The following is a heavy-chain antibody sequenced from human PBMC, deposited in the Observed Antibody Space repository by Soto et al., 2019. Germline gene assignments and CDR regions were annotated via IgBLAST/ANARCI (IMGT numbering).Heavy chain of an antibody. J-gene: IGHJ4*01. CDR1: CGSFSGYY. D-gene: IGHD2-21*01. Sequence: SETLSLTCAVYCGSFSGYYWSWIREPQWKGLEGIGEINHSGSTNYNPSLKSRVTISVDTSKNQFSLKLSSVTAADTAVYYCARGNGGATLFDYWGHGALVTVSS. CDR2: INHSGST. V-gene: IGHV4-34*01. CDR3: ARGNGGATLFDY.